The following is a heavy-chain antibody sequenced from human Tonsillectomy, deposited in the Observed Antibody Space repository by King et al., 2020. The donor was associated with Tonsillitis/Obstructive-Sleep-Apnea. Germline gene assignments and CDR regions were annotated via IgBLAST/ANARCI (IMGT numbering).Heavy chain of an antibody. CDR1: GGTFSSYA. J-gene: IGHJ6*03. D-gene: IGHD2-2*01. CDR3: ARGGLEMVPAARYYYYMDV. V-gene: IGHV1-69*12. Sequence: QLVQSGAEVKKPGSSVKVSCKASGGTFSSYAIRWVRRAPGQGLEWMGGIIPIFGTANYAQKFQGRVTITADESTSTAYMELSSLRSEDTAVYYCARGGLEMVPAARYYYYMDVWGKGTTVTVSS. CDR2: IIPIFGTA.